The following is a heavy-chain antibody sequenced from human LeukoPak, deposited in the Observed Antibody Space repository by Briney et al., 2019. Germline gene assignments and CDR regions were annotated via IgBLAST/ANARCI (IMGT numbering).Heavy chain of an antibody. CDR2: IYYSGST. Sequence: SETLSLTCTVCGGSISSDYWSWIRQPPGKGLEWIAYIYYSGSTNYNPSLKSRVTISVDTSKNQFSLKLSSVTAADTAVYYCARGTVTTWAWFDPWGQGTLVTVSS. CDR1: GGSISSDY. D-gene: IGHD4-11*01. J-gene: IGHJ5*02. CDR3: ARGTVTTWAWFDP. V-gene: IGHV4-59*01.